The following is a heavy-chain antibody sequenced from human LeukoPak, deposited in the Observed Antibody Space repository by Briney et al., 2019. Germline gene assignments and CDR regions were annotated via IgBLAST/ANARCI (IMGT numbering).Heavy chain of an antibody. CDR2: ISYDGRNQ. CDR3: AKDRRMMSAYYGMDV. J-gene: IGHJ6*02. CDR1: GFTFSSYG. V-gene: IGHV3-30*18. Sequence: GRSLRLSCAASGFTFSSYGMHWVCQAPGKGLEWVAVISYDGRNQQYADSVKGRFTMSRDNSRNTVYLQLNSLRTEDTAVYYCAKDRRMMSAYYGMDVWGQGTTVIVSS. D-gene: IGHD3-16*01.